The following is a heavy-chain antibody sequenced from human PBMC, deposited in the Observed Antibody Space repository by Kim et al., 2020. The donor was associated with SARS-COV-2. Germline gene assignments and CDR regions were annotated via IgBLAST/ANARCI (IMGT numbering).Heavy chain of an antibody. J-gene: IGHJ4*02. V-gene: IGHV4-39*01. D-gene: IGHD3-22*01. Sequence: YYSPSLKSRVTISVDTSKNQFSLKLSSVTADDTAVYYCARVVVITPDFDYWGQGTLVTVSS. CDR3: ARVVVITPDFDY.